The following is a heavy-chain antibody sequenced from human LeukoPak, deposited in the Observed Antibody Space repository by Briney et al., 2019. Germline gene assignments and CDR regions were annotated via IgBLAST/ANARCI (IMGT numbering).Heavy chain of an antibody. J-gene: IGHJ4*02. D-gene: IGHD3-10*01. Sequence: GGSLRLSCAASGFTFSTYEINWVRQAPGKGLEWVSYISSSGSTIYYADSVKGRFTISRDNAKNSLYLQMNSLRAEDTAVYYCARPQTMVRFEYYFDYWGQGTLVTVSS. CDR1: GFTFSTYE. CDR2: ISSSGSTI. CDR3: ARPQTMVRFEYYFDY. V-gene: IGHV3-48*03.